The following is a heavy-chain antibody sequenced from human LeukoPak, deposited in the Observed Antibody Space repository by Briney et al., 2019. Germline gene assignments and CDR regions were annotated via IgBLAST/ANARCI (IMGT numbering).Heavy chain of an antibody. D-gene: IGHD3-10*01. CDR2: TYLGDSDT. CDR3: ATGKGELLPDGYFDY. V-gene: IGHV5-51*01. J-gene: IGHJ4*02. Sequence: AGESLRISCKGSGYSFAHDWIGWVRQMPGKGLEWMGVTYLGDSDTRYSPSFQGQVTISADKSISTAYLQWSSLKASDTAMYYCATGKGELLPDGYFDYWGQGTLVTVSS. CDR1: GYSFAHDW.